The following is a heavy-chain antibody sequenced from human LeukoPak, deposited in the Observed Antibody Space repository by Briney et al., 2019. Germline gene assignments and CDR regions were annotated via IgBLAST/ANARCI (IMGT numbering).Heavy chain of an antibody. Sequence: SETLSLTCTVSGGSISSYYWSWIRQPAGKGLEWIGRIYTSGSTNYNPSLKSRVTISVDTSKNQFSLKLSSVTAADTAVYYCARDIAESNWFDPWGQGTLVTVSS. J-gene: IGHJ5*02. CDR3: ARDIAESNWFDP. V-gene: IGHV4-4*07. CDR1: GGSISSYY. D-gene: IGHD6-13*01. CDR2: IYTSGST.